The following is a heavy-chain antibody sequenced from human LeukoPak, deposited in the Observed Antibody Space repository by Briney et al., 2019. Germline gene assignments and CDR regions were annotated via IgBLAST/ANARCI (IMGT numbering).Heavy chain of an antibody. D-gene: IGHD6-13*01. V-gene: IGHV3-11*06. Sequence: PGGSLRLSCAASGFTFSDYYMTWIRQAPEKGLEWVSYISGSGTYTNYADSVKGRFTTSRDNAKKSLYLQMNSLRAEDTAVYYCARVGSIAAAGTPDYWGQGTLVTVSS. CDR3: ARVGSIAAAGTPDY. CDR1: GFTFSDYY. J-gene: IGHJ4*02. CDR2: ISGSGTYT.